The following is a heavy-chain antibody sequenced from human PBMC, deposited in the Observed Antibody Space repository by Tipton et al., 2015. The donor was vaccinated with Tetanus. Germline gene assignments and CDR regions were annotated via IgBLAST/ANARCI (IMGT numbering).Heavy chain of an antibody. V-gene: IGHV4-34*01. J-gene: IGHJ4*02. CDR2: INHSGST. Sequence: TLSLTCAVYGGSFSGYYWSWIRQPPGKGLGWIGEINHSGSTNYNPSLKSRVTISVDTSKNQFSLKLSSVTAADTAVYYCARGRIVVVVAATGIQRFFVPLDYWGQGTLVTVSS. CDR3: ARGRIVVVVAATGIQRFFVPLDY. D-gene: IGHD2-15*01. CDR1: GGSFSGYY.